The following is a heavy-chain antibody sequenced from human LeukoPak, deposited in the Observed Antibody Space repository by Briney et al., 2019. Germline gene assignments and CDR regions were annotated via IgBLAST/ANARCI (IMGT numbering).Heavy chain of an antibody. CDR1: GYTFTSYG. D-gene: IGHD3-3*02. Sequence: GASVKVSCKASGYTFTSYGISWVRQAPGQGLEWIGWLSAYNGNTNYAQKLQGRVTMPTDKSTSTAYMELRSLRSDDTVVYYWARLASDAFDIWGQGTMVTVSS. V-gene: IGHV1-18*01. CDR2: LSAYNGNT. CDR3: ARLASDAFDI. J-gene: IGHJ3*02.